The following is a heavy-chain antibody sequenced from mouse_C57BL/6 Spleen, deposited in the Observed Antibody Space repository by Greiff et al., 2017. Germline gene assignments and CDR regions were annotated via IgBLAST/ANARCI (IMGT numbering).Heavy chain of an antibody. CDR2: INPGSGGT. D-gene: IGHD1-1*01. CDR3: ARDYGSPFAY. CDR1: GYAFTNYL. Sequence: QVQLQQSGAELVRPGTSVKVSCKASGYAFTNYLIEWVKQRPGQGLEWIGVINPGSGGTNYNGKFKGKATLTADKSSSTAYMQLSSLTSEDSAVYFCARDYGSPFAYWGQGTLVTVSA. V-gene: IGHV1-54*01. J-gene: IGHJ3*01.